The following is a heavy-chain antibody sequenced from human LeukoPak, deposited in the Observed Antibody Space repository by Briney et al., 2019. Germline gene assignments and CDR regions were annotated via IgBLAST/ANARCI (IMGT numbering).Heavy chain of an antibody. CDR3: ARDPYSGSYGNYYYYFMDV. CDR1: GFTFSDYY. J-gene: IGHJ6*03. CDR2: ISSSGSTI. Sequence: GGSLRLSCAASGFTFSDYYMSWIRQAPGKGLEWVSYISSSGSTIYYADSVKGRFTISRDNAKNSLYLQMNSLRAEDTAVYYCARDPYSGSYGNYYYYFMDVWGKGTTVTISS. D-gene: IGHD1-26*01. V-gene: IGHV3-11*04.